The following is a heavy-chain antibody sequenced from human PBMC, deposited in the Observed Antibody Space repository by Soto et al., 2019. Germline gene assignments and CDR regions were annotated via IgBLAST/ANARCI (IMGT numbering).Heavy chain of an antibody. V-gene: IGHV3-23*01. Sequence: EVQLLESGGGLVQPGGSLRLSCAASGFTFSSYAMSWVRQAPGKGLEWVSAISGSGGSTYYADSVKGRFTISRDNSKNPLYLQMNRLRTQENALIYCAEESGLWFREELVHPLGQGTLVTVSS. CDR1: GFTFSSYA. CDR3: AEESGLWFREELVHP. J-gene: IGHJ5*02. D-gene: IGHD5-18*01. CDR2: ISGSGGST.